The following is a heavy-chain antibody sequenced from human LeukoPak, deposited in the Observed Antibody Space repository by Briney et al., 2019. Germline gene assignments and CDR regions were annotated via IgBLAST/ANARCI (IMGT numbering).Heavy chain of an antibody. J-gene: IGHJ5*02. V-gene: IGHV1-69*05. Sequence: SVKVSCKASGGTFSSYAISWVRQAPGQGLEWMGRIIPIFGTANYAQKFQGRVTITTDESTSTAYMELSSLRSEDTAVYYCALGPYYYDSSGLFDPWGQGTLVTVSS. CDR1: GGTFSSYA. CDR3: ALGPYYYDSSGLFDP. D-gene: IGHD3-22*01. CDR2: IIPIFGTA.